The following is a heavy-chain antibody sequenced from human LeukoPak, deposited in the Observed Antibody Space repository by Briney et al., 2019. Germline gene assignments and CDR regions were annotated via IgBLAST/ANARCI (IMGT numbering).Heavy chain of an antibody. J-gene: IGHJ4*02. CDR3: ARVEDYDILTGFDY. CDR1: GFTFSSYA. Sequence: GGSLRLSCAASGFTFSSYAMHWVRQAPGKGLEWVSSISSSSSYIYYADSVKGRFTISRDNAKNSLYLQMNSLRAEDTAVYYCARVEDYDILTGFDYWGQGTLVTVSS. V-gene: IGHV3-21*01. CDR2: ISSSSSYI. D-gene: IGHD3-9*01.